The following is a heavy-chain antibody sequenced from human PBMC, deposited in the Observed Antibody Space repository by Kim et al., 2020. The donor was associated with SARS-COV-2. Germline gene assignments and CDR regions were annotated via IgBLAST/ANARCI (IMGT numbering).Heavy chain of an antibody. Sequence: SETLSLTCAVYGGSFSGYYWSWIRQPPGKGLEWIGEINHSGSTNYNPSLKSRVTISVDTSKNQFSLKLSSVTAADTAVYYCARGYYSNYPGSYYYYYYMDVWGKGTTVTVSS. J-gene: IGHJ6*03. V-gene: IGHV4-34*01. D-gene: IGHD4-4*01. CDR2: INHSGST. CDR1: GGSFSGYY. CDR3: ARGYYSNYPGSYYYYYYMDV.